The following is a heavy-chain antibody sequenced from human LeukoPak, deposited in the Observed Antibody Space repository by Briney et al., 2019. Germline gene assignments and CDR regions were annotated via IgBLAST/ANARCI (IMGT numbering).Heavy chain of an antibody. CDR1: GGSLSGYY. CDR3: VTDQTGRHPYFFDY. D-gene: IGHD3-10*01. J-gene: IGHJ4*02. V-gene: IGHV3-7*01. CDR2: IKEDGSEI. Sequence: ETLFLTCAVSGGSLSGYYWTWVRQVPGKGLEWVANIKEDGSEIYYVDAVKGRFSISRDNAKTSLYLQMHSLSVADTGLYYCVTDQTGRHPYFFDYWGQGTLVTVSS.